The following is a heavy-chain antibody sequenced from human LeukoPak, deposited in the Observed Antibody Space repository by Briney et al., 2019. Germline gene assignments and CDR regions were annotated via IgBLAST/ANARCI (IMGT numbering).Heavy chain of an antibody. CDR1: GGSISGSISSSTYY. CDR2: IYYSGGT. V-gene: IGHV4-39*01. CDR3: VTSLWSAYYFDY. J-gene: IGHJ4*02. D-gene: IGHD3-3*01. Sequence: SGTLSLTCTVSGGSISGSISSSTYYWGWIRQPPGTGLEWSGNIYYSGGTYYNPSLKSRVTISVDTSKNQFSLKLNSVTAADTAVYYCVTSLWSAYYFDYWGQGILSPSPQ.